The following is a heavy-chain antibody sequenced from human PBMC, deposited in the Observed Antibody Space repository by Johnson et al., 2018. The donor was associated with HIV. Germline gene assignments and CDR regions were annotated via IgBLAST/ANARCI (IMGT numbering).Heavy chain of an antibody. CDR1: QFTFSRYY. D-gene: IGHD1-14*01. Sequence: VQLVESGGGLAKPAWSPRLSCAASQFTFSRYYMNCVRQAPGNGLELVSAISGSGGSTYYADSVKGRFTISRDNSKNTLYLQMNSLRAEDTALYYCAKDQGGTYNLGAFDSWGQGTMVTVSS. J-gene: IGHJ3*01. V-gene: IGHV3-23*04. CDR3: AKDQGGTYNLGAFDS. CDR2: ISGSGGST.